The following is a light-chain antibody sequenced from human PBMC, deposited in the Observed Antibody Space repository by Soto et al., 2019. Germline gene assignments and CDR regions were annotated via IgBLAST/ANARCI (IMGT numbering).Light chain of an antibody. CDR1: QSISSW. Sequence: DIPMTQSPSTLSASVGDRVTITCRASQSISSWLAWYQQKPGKAPKLLIYKASSLESGVPSRFSGSGSGTEFTLSISSLQPDDFATYYCQQYNSYPLTFGGGTKMEIK. J-gene: IGKJ4*01. V-gene: IGKV1-5*03. CDR3: QQYNSYPLT. CDR2: KAS.